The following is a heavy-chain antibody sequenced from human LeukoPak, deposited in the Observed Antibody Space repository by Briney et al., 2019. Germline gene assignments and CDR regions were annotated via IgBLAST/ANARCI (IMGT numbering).Heavy chain of an antibody. CDR1: GYTFTNYG. J-gene: IGHJ5*02. CDR3: ARDWDAMNNCFDP. V-gene: IGHV1-18*01. CDR2: ISTNSDIR. D-gene: IGHD1-26*01. Sequence: ASVKVSCKASGYTFTNYGISWVRQAPGQGLEWMGWISTNSDIRTYTQTLQGRFTMTTDTATTTAYMELNNLTFDDTAVYYCARDWDAMNNCFDPWGQGTPVTVSS.